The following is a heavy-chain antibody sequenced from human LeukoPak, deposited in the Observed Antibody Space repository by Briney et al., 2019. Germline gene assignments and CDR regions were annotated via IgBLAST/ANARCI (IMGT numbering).Heavy chain of an antibody. J-gene: IGHJ4*02. D-gene: IGHD3-10*01. CDR1: GGSVSRGDYY. Sequence: SETLSLTCTVSGGSVSRGDYYWSWIRQPPGKGLEWIGYIYYSGSTYYNPSLKSRVTISVDMSKTQFSLKLSSVTAADTAVYYCARDVPYYGSGSYFDYWGQGTLVTVSS. CDR3: ARDVPYYGSGSYFDY. CDR2: IYYSGST. V-gene: IGHV4-30-4*01.